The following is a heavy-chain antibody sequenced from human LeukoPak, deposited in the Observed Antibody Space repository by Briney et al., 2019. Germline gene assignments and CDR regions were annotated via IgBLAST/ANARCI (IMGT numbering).Heavy chain of an antibody. V-gene: IGHV4-59*08. Sequence: SETLSLTCTVSGSSISSYDWSWIRQAPGKGLEWIGNIYYIGSTNYNPSLKSRVTISADPSKNQLSLKLSSVTAADTAVYYCARHGGSYTYDYWGQGTLVTVSS. D-gene: IGHD1-26*01. CDR1: GSSISSYD. CDR2: IYYIGST. J-gene: IGHJ4*02. CDR3: ARHGGSYTYDY.